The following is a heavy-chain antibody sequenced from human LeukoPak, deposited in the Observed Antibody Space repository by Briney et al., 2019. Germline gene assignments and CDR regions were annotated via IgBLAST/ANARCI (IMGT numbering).Heavy chain of an antibody. Sequence: SETLSLTCTVSGGSISSSSYYWGWIRQPPGKGLEWIGSIYYSGSTYYNPSLKSRVTISVDTSKNQFSLKLSSVTAADTAVYYCARHRVDYYDSSGLPGGWFDPWGQGTLVTVSS. D-gene: IGHD3-22*01. J-gene: IGHJ5*02. CDR3: ARHRVDYYDSSGLPGGWFDP. V-gene: IGHV4-39*01. CDR1: GGSISSSSYY. CDR2: IYYSGST.